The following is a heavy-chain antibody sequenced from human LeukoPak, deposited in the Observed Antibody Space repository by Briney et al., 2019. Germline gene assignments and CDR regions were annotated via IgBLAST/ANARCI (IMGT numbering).Heavy chain of an antibody. Sequence: SVKVSCKASGGTFSSYAISWVRQAPGQGLEWMGGIIPIFGTANYAQKFQGRVTITADECTSTAYMELSSLRSEDTAVYYCATRGYSYGYYFDYWGQGTLVTVSS. CDR2: IIPIFGTA. CDR1: GGTFSSYA. V-gene: IGHV1-69*13. D-gene: IGHD5-18*01. CDR3: ATRGYSYGYYFDY. J-gene: IGHJ4*02.